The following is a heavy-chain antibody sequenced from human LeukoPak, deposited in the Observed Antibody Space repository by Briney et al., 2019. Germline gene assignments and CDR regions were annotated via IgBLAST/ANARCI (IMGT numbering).Heavy chain of an antibody. J-gene: IGHJ4*02. CDR2: ISAYNGNT. CDR3: ARVNRYFDWLTWIDY. Sequence: ASVKVSCKASGYTFTSYYMHWVRQAPGQGLEWMGWISAYNGNTNYAQKLQGRVTMTTDTSTSTAYMELRSLRSDDTAVYYCARVNRYFDWLTWIDYWGQGTLVTVSS. V-gene: IGHV1-18*04. CDR1: GYTFTSYY. D-gene: IGHD3-9*01.